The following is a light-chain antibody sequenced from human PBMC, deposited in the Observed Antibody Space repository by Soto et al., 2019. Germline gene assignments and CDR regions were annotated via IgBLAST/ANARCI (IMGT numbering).Light chain of an antibody. Sequence: EIVMTQSASTLSVSPGERVTLSCRASQGVGSTLNWYRQQPGQAPRLLIYGASTRSTGIPARFSGSGSGTDFTLTISSLEPEDFAVYYCQQYIKWPITFGQGTRLEI. CDR3: QQYIKWPIT. V-gene: IGKV3D-15*01. J-gene: IGKJ5*01. CDR1: QGVGST. CDR2: GAS.